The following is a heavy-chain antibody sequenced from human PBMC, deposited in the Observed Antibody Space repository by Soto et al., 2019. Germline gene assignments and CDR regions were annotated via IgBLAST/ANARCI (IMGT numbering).Heavy chain of an antibody. CDR3: ARLDDY. J-gene: IGHJ4*02. Sequence: SETLSLTCAVYGGSFSGYYWSWIRQPPGKGLEWIAEINHRGSTKYNPSLKSRVTISVDTSKNQFSLKLNSVTAADTAVYYCARLDDYSRQGSLVTVSA. V-gene: IGHV4-34*01. CDR1: GGSFSGYY. CDR2: INHRGST.